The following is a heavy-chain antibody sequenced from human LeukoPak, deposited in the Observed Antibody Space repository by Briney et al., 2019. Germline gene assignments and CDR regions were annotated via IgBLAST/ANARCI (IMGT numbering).Heavy chain of an antibody. CDR2: IDYSGST. V-gene: IGHV4-59*01. Sequence: PSETLSLTXTVSGGSISTYYWNWIRQPPGKGLECIGYIDYSGSTNYNPSLKGRVAISVDTSKNHFSLKLSSVTAADTAVYYCARGFGYDSTGYRAFDIWGQGTMVTVSS. CDR3: ARGFGYDSTGYRAFDI. CDR1: GGSISTYY. D-gene: IGHD3-22*01. J-gene: IGHJ3*02.